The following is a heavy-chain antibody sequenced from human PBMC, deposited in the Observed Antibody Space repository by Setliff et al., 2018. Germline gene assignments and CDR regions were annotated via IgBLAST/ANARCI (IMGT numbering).Heavy chain of an antibody. V-gene: IGHV1-18*04. CDR1: GYTFRNYA. CDR2: ISVYNGDT. CDR3: ARAPSVELVTIRTNSWFTY. Sequence: GASVKVSCKASGYTFRNYAFAWVRQAPGQGLEWVGWISVYNGDTNYAQKFQGRVTLTTDTSTSTAYMELRSLTSDDSAFYYCARAPSVELVTIRTNSWFTYWGQGTLFTVSS. D-gene: IGHD5-18*01. J-gene: IGHJ4*02.